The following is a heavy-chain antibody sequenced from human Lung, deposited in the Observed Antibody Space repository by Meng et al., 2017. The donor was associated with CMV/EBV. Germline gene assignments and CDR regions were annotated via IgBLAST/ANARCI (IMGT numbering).Heavy chain of an antibody. Sequence: RQASGPGLVKPSGTLSLPCAVSGGSISSSNWWSWVRQPPGKGLEWIGEIYHSGSTNYNPSLKSRVTISVDKSKNQFSLKLSSVTAADTAVYYCARVVTALWGYYFDYWGQGTLVTVSS. CDR3: ARVVTALWGYYFDY. CDR1: GGSISSSNW. J-gene: IGHJ4*02. D-gene: IGHD2-21*02. CDR2: IYHSGST. V-gene: IGHV4-4*02.